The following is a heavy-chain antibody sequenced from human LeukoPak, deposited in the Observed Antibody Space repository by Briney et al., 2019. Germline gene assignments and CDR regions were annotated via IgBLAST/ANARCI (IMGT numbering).Heavy chain of an antibody. Sequence: GGSLRLSCAASGFIFSNYGMHWARQAPGKGLEWVAFIPYDGSNKYYADSVKGRFTISRDNSKNTLYLQMNSLRGEDTAVYYCAKVGTTSFDYWGQGTLVTVSS. CDR1: GFIFSNYG. CDR3: AKVGTTSFDY. J-gene: IGHJ4*02. D-gene: IGHD5-12*01. CDR2: IPYDGSNK. V-gene: IGHV3-30*02.